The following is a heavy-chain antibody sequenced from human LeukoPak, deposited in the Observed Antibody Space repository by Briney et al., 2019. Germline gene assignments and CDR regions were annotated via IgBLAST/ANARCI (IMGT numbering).Heavy chain of an antibody. Sequence: GGSLRLSCAASGFTFGDYAMHWVRQAPGKGLEWVSGINWNGGDIDYADSVKGRFTMSRDNAKNSLYLQMNSLRAEDTALYYCAKDRASMIRGVITTGFDYWGQGTLVTVSS. V-gene: IGHV3-9*01. CDR3: AKDRASMIRGVITTGFDY. D-gene: IGHD3-10*01. CDR1: GFTFGDYA. CDR2: INWNGGDI. J-gene: IGHJ4*02.